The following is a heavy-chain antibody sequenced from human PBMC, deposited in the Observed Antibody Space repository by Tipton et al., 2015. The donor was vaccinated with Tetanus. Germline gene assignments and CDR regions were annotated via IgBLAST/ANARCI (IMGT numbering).Heavy chain of an antibody. V-gene: IGHV3-21*01. J-gene: IGHJ4*02. CDR2: ISSSSRYI. CDR3: ARGMAEASNCGGDCYSDY. Sequence: GSLRLSCAASGFTLSRYTMNWVCQAPGKGLEWVSSISSSSRYIYYADSVKGRFTISRDNAKNSLYLQMNSLRAEDTAVYSCARGMAEASNCGGDCYSDYWGQGTLVTVSS. D-gene: IGHD2-21*02. CDR1: GFTLSRYT.